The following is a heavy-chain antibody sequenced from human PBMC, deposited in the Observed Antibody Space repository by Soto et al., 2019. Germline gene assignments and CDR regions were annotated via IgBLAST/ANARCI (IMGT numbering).Heavy chain of an antibody. V-gene: IGHV1-18*04. D-gene: IGHD3-10*01. Sequence: QVQLVQSGAEVKKPGASVKVSCKASGYTFTNYGISWVRQAPGQGLEWMGWISTNSGHTDYAQNLRGRVTMTTDTSTTTAYMELRSLRSDDTAVYYCAKEEYGQLDHWGQGTLVTVSS. J-gene: IGHJ5*02. CDR2: ISTNSGHT. CDR3: AKEEYGQLDH. CDR1: GYTFTNYG.